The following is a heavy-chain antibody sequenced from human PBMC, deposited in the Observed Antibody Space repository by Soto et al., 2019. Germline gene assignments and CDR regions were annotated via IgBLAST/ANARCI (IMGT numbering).Heavy chain of an antibody. J-gene: IGHJ6*02. CDR1: GGSISGYY. V-gene: IGHV4-4*08. Sequence: QVQLQESGPGLVKPSETLSLTCTVSGGSISGYYWSWIRQPPGKGLEWIGYMYNTGSTVYNPSFKGRGHIIVDTAKNQFSLKLNFGTAADTAVYYWARDLWGYCGTDCYPLDVWGQGTTVTVSS. CDR3: ARDLWGYCGTDCYPLDV. CDR2: MYNTGST. D-gene: IGHD2-21*02.